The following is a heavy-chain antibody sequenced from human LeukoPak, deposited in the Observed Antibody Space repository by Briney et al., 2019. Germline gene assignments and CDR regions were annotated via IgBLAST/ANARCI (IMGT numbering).Heavy chain of an antibody. J-gene: IGHJ5*02. V-gene: IGHV4-38-2*02. Sequence: KPSETLSLTCTVSGYSISSGYYWGWIRQPPGKGLEWIGSIYHSGSTYYNPSLKSRVTISVDTSKNQFSLKLSSVTAADTAVYYCARVQRGYSGRTPPQNNWFDPWGQGTLVTVSS. CDR1: GYSISSGYY. CDR3: ARVQRGYSGRTPPQNNWFDP. D-gene: IGHD5-12*01. CDR2: IYHSGST.